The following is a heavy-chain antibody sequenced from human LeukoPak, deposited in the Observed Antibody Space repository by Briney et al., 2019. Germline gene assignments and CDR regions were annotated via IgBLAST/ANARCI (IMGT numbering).Heavy chain of an antibody. CDR2: IYSGGST. Sequence: GGSLRLSCAASGFTVSSNYMSWVRQAPGKGLEWVSVIYSGGSTYYADSVKGRFTISRDNAKNSLYLQMNSLRAEDTAVYYCSGPFNWAFDIWGQGTMVTVSS. V-gene: IGHV3-53*01. D-gene: IGHD1-1*01. CDR1: GFTVSSNY. CDR3: SGPFNWAFDI. J-gene: IGHJ3*02.